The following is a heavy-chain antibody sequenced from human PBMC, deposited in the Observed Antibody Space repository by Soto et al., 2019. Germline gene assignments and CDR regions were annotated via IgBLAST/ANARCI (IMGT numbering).Heavy chain of an antibody. D-gene: IGHD6-19*01. J-gene: IGHJ3*02. CDR1: GGSISSYY. Sequence: SETLSLTCTVSGGSISSYYWSWIRQPPGKGLEWIGYIYYSGSTNYNPSPKSRVTISVDTSKNQFSLKLSSVTAADTAVYYCARGGSSGSSYRGTRAFDIWGQGTMVTVSS. CDR2: IYYSGST. CDR3: ARGGSSGSSYRGTRAFDI. V-gene: IGHV4-59*01.